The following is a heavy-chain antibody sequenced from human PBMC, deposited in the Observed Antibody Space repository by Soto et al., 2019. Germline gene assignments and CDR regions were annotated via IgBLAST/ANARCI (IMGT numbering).Heavy chain of an antibody. J-gene: IGHJ6*02. CDR1: EFTFRKNV. Sequence: EVQLLESGGGLAQPGGSLRLSCKASEFTFRKNVLTWVRQAPGKGLEWVPSLSSTGGSTYYADSVKGRFTVSRDNSKNTLFLQMNSLRAEDTAIYYCAKDQGFLEWIPQGGLDVWGPGTTVAVSS. CDR2: LSSTGGST. V-gene: IGHV3-23*01. CDR3: AKDQGFLEWIPQGGLDV. D-gene: IGHD3-3*01.